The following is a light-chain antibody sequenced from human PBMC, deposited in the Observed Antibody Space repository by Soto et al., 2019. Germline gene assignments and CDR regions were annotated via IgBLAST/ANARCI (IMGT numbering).Light chain of an antibody. V-gene: IGKV1-39*01. CDR3: KQSYSTSWT. J-gene: IGKJ1*01. CDR2: AAY. Sequence: DIQMTQSPSSLSASVGDRVTITCRASQSISTYLNWYQQKPGKAHKLLIYAAYSLQNGVQSRFSGSGFGTDFTLTIRSLHPEDFATYYCKQSYSTSWTFGQGTKVDI. CDR1: QSISTY.